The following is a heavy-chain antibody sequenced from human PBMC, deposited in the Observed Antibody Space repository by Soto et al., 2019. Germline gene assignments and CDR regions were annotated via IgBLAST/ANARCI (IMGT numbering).Heavy chain of an antibody. CDR1: GFTFSDYY. Sequence: PGGSLRLSCAASGFTFSDYYMSWIRQAPGKGLEWVSYISSSGSTIYYADSVKGRFTISRDNAKNSLYLQMNSLRAEDTAVYYCARDTRSGYNYYYMDVWGIVTTVTGSS. CDR3: ARDTRSGYNYYYMDV. CDR2: ISSSGSTI. J-gene: IGHJ6*03. V-gene: IGHV3-11*01. D-gene: IGHD3-3*01.